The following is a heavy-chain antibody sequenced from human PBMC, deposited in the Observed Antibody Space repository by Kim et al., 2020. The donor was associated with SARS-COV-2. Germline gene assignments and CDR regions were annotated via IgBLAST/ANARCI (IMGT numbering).Heavy chain of an antibody. V-gene: IGHV4-39*07. Sequence: ETLSLTCTVSGGSISSSSYYWGWIRQPPGKGLEWIGSIYYSGSTYYNPSLKSRVTISVDTSKNQFSLKLSSVTAADTAVYYCAGGTRASRLRYFGWSPGGFDPWGQGTLVTVSS. J-gene: IGHJ5*02. CDR2: IYYSGST. CDR1: GGSISSSSYY. D-gene: IGHD3-9*01. CDR3: AGGTRASRLRYFGWSPGGFDP.